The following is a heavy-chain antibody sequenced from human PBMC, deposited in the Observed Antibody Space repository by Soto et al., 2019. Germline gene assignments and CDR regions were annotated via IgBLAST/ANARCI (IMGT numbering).Heavy chain of an antibody. Sequence: PGGSLRLSCAASGFTFDDYAMHWVRQVPGKGLEWVAIISYDGGNKNYADSVKGRFTISRDNSRNTLFLQMNSLRPEDTAVYYCARDIGGLPPSGGNSAGVVYGMDVWGQGTTVTVSS. D-gene: IGHD2-15*01. CDR3: ARDIGGLPPSGGNSAGVVYGMDV. V-gene: IGHV3-30-3*01. CDR2: ISYDGGNK. J-gene: IGHJ6*02. CDR1: GFTFDDYA.